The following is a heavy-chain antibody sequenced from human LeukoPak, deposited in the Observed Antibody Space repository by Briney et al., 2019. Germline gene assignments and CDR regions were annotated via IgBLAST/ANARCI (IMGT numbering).Heavy chain of an antibody. CDR1: GGTFSSYA. D-gene: IGHD3-10*01. V-gene: IGHV1-69*13. Sequence: AVKVSCKASGGTFSSYAISWVRQAPGQGLEWMGGIIPIFGTANYAQKFQGRVTITADESTSTAYMELSSLRSEDTAVYYCARAKWFGEFVVQLGFDPWGQGTLVTVSS. J-gene: IGHJ5*02. CDR2: IIPIFGTA. CDR3: ARAKWFGEFVVQLGFDP.